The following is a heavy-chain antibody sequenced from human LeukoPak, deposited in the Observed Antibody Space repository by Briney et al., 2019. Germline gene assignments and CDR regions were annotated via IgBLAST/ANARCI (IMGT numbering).Heavy chain of an antibody. D-gene: IGHD2-2*01. J-gene: IGHJ4*02. Sequence: GGSLRLSCAASGFTFSSYAMSWVRQAPGKGLEWVSAISGSGGSTYYADSVKGRFTISRDNSKNTLYLQMNSLRAEDTAVYYCAKDIVVVPAASGFDYWGQGTLVTVSS. CDR2: ISGSGGST. V-gene: IGHV3-23*01. CDR1: GFTFSSYA. CDR3: AKDIVVVPAASGFDY.